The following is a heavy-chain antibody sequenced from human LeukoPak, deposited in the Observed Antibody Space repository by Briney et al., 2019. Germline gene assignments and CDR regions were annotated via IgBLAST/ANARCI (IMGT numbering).Heavy chain of an antibody. CDR2: IYYSGST. Sequence: SETLSLTCTVSGGSISSYYWSWIRQPPGKGLEWIGYIYYSGSTNYNPSLKSRVTISVDTSKNQFSLKLSSVTAADTAVYYCARGQGRIAAAGTANGYWGQGTLVTVSS. CDR1: GGSISSYY. CDR3: ARGQGRIAAAGTANGY. J-gene: IGHJ4*02. V-gene: IGHV4-59*01. D-gene: IGHD6-13*01.